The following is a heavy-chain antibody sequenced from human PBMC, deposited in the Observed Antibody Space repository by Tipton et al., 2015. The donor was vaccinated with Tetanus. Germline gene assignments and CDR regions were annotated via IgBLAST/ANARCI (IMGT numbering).Heavy chain of an antibody. CDR3: ARAANRSRRRGYDV. Sequence: TLSLTCAVSGGSLSGFYWSWIRQPPGKGLEWIGEINHRGGTSYSPSLKSRVTISVDTSKSQFSLNMTSVTAADTAVYYCARAANRSRRRGYDVWGQGKMVIVSS. J-gene: IGHJ3*01. D-gene: IGHD2-15*01. V-gene: IGHV4-34*01. CDR1: GGSLSGFY. CDR2: INHRGGT.